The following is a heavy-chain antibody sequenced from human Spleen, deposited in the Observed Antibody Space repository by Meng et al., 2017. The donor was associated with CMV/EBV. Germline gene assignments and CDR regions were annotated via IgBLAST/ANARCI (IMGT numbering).Heavy chain of an antibody. CDR2: IYYSGST. J-gene: IGHJ6*02. V-gene: IGHV4-39*07. CDR3: ARPTTVIGGYYYGMDV. Sequence: SETLSLTCTVSGGSISSSSYYWGWIRQPPGKGLEWIGRIYYSGSTYYNPSLKSRVTISVDTSKNQFSLKLSSVTAADTAVYYCARPTTVIGGYYYGMDVWGQGTAVTVSS. CDR1: GGSISSSSYY. D-gene: IGHD4-11*01.